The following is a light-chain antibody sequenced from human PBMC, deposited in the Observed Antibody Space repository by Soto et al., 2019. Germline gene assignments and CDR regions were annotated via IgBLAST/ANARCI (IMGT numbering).Light chain of an antibody. V-gene: IGLV1-51*02. CDR2: ENN. Sequence: QAVVTQPPSVSAAPGQKVTISCSGSSSNIGSNYVSWYQQLPGTAPRLLIYENNKRPSGIPDRFSGSKSGTSATLGITGLQPGDEADYYCATWERGLSAPWVFGGGTKVTVL. J-gene: IGLJ3*02. CDR1: SSNIGSNY. CDR3: ATWERGLSAPWV.